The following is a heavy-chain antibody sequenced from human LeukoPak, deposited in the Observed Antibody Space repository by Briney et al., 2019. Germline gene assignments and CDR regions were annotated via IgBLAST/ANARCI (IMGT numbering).Heavy chain of an antibody. CDR1: GGSFSGYY. CDR2: INHSGST. V-gene: IGHV4-34*01. Sequence: PSETLSLTCAVYGGSFSGYYWSWIRQPPGKGLEWIGEINHSGSTNYNPSLKSRAAISVDTSKNQFSLKLSSVTAADTAVYYCARAIQIVVVPAAGYYFDYWGQGTLVTVSS. D-gene: IGHD2-2*01. J-gene: IGHJ4*02. CDR3: ARAIQIVVVPAAGYYFDY.